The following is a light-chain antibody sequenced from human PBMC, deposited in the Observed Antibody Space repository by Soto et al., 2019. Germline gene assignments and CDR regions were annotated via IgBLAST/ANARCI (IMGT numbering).Light chain of an antibody. Sequence: EVVLTQSPATLSLSPGERATLSCGASQGVSSYLAWYQQKPGQAPGLLIYGASSRATGIPDRFSGSGSGTDFTLTISRLEPEDFAVYYCQQYGRSPWTFGQGTKVDIK. CDR3: QQYGRSPWT. J-gene: IGKJ1*01. CDR2: GAS. CDR1: QGVSSY. V-gene: IGKV3-20*01.